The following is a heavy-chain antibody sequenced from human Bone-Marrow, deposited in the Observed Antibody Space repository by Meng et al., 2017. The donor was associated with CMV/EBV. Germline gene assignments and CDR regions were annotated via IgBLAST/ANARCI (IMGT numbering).Heavy chain of an antibody. D-gene: IGHD1-26*01. V-gene: IGHV3-74*02. Sequence: EVQLVESGGGLVKPGGSMRLSCAASGFTFSRHWMHWVRQGSGKGLVWVSRISSDGGSTSYADSVRGRFTISRDNAKNTLYLQMSSLRAEDTAMYYCARGVGESLGWELGYWGQGTLVTVSS. CDR1: GFTFSRHW. CDR2: ISSDGGST. CDR3: ARGVGESLGWELGY. J-gene: IGHJ4*02.